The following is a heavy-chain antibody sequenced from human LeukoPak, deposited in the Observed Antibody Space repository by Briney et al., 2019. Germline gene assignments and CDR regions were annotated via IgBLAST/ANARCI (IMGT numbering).Heavy chain of an antibody. J-gene: IGHJ4*02. CDR3: AKGGMGVKDDYYDSSGYYDPGDY. CDR2: ISWNSGSI. Sequence: GGSLRLSCAASGFTFDDYAMHWVRQAPGKGLEWVSGISWNSGSIGYADSVKGRFTISRDNAKNSLYLQMNSLRAEDTALYYCAKGGMGVKDDYYDSSGYYDPGDYWGQGTLVTVSS. CDR1: GFTFDDYA. D-gene: IGHD3-22*01. V-gene: IGHV3-9*01.